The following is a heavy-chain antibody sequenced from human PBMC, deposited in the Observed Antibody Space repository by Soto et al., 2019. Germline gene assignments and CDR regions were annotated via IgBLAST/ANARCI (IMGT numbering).Heavy chain of an antibody. CDR2: TYYRSKWYH. Sequence: QVQLQQSGPGLVKPSQTLSLTCAISGESVSTNSATWDWIRQSPSRGLEWLGRTYYRSKWYHDYAVSGKGRIPINAATSNNQLSLQLNSVTPDDTAVYYCARLIGDSWLDSWGQGTLVTVSS. V-gene: IGHV6-1*01. D-gene: IGHD2-8*01. CDR1: GESVSTNSAT. J-gene: IGHJ5*01. CDR3: ARLIGDSWLDS.